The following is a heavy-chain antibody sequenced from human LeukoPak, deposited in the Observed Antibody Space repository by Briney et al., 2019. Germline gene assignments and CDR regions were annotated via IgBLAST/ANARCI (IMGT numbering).Heavy chain of an antibody. CDR2: IYYSGNT. V-gene: IGHV4-39*07. Sequence: SETLSLTCTVSGGSIRRTSYYWGWIRQPPGKGLEWIGSIYYSGNTYYNPSLKSRVTISVDRSKNQFSLKLSSVTAADTAVYYCARANIIAAAALDYWGQGTLVTVSS. D-gene: IGHD6-13*01. CDR1: GGSIRRTSYY. J-gene: IGHJ4*02. CDR3: ARANIIAAAALDY.